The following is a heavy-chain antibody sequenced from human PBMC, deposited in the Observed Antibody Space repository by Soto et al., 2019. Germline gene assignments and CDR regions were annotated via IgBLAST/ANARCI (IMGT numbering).Heavy chain of an antibody. V-gene: IGHV4-4*02. J-gene: IGHJ4*02. D-gene: IGHD6-19*01. CDR1: GGSISSSNW. CDR2: IYHSGST. Sequence: QVQLQESGPGLVKPSGTLSLTCAVSGGSISSSNWWSWVRQPPGKGLEWIGEIYHSGSTNYNPSLKSRVTIPVDKSKNQFSLTLSSVTAADTAVYYRARRGQWLVRFMDYWGQGTLVTVSS. CDR3: ARRGQWLVRFMDY.